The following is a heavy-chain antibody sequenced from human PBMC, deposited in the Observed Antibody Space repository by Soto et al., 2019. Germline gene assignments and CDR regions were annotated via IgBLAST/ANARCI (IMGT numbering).Heavy chain of an antibody. Sequence: SVKVSCKASGGTFSSYAISWVRQAPGQGLEWMGGIIPMLGTANYAQEFQGRVTITADESTSTAYMELSSLRSEDTAMYYCARDLSYYESSGCPLNWLDAWG. CDR2: IIPMLGTA. CDR1: GGTFSSYA. CDR3: ARDLSYYESSGCPLNWLDA. V-gene: IGHV1-69*13. J-gene: IGHJ5*01. D-gene: IGHD3-22*01.